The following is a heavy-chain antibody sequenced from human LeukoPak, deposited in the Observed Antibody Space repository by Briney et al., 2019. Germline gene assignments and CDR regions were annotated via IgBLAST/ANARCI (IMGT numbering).Heavy chain of an antibody. Sequence: PGGSLRLSCAASGFTFSDYTMNWVRQAPGKGLVWVSRIISDGSSTSYADSVKGRFTISRDNAKNTLYLQMNSLRAEDTAVYYCARIAAAGHIDYWGQGTLVTVSS. D-gene: IGHD6-13*01. CDR1: GFTFSDYT. CDR2: IISDGSST. CDR3: ARIAAAGHIDY. J-gene: IGHJ4*02. V-gene: IGHV3-74*01.